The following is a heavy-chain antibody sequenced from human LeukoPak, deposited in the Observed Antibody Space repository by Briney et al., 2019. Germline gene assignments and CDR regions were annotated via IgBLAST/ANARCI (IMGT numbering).Heavy chain of an antibody. CDR1: GFTVSSNY. J-gene: IGHJ6*03. CDR3: ARDWARRLRGGYYYYMDV. Sequence: PGGSLRLSCAASGFTVSSNYMSWVGQAPGKGLEWVSVIYSGGSTYDADSVKCRFTISRDNSKNTLYLQMNNLRAEDTAVYYCARDWARRLRGGYYYYMDVWGKGTTVTVSS. V-gene: IGHV3-66*02. CDR2: IYSGGST. D-gene: IGHD3-9*01.